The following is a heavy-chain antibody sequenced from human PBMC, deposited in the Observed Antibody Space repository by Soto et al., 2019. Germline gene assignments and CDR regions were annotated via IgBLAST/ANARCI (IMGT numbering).Heavy chain of an antibody. V-gene: IGHV1-2*02. D-gene: IGHD5-12*01. CDR1: GYTFTGYY. Sequence: ASVKVSCKASGYTFTGYYMHWVRQAPGQGLEWMGWINPNSGGTNYAQKFQGRVTMTRDTSISTAYMELSRLRPDDTAVYYCARTRGYSGYDHSDFDYWGQGTLVTVSS. CDR2: INPNSGGT. CDR3: ARTRGYSGYDHSDFDY. J-gene: IGHJ4*02.